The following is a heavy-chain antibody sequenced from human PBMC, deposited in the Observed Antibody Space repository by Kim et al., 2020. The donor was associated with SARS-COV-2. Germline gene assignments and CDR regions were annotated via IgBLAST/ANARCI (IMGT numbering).Heavy chain of an antibody. CDR3: ARGPDYGDYVVPPLYYYYMDV. CDR1: GGTFSSYA. Sequence: SVKVSCKASGGTFSSYAISWVRQAPGQGLEWMGGIIPIFGTANYAQKFQGRVTITADESTSTAYMELSSLRSEDTAVYYCARGPDYGDYVVPPLYYYYMDVWGKGTTVTVSS. CDR2: IIPIFGTA. D-gene: IGHD4-17*01. V-gene: IGHV1-69*13. J-gene: IGHJ6*03.